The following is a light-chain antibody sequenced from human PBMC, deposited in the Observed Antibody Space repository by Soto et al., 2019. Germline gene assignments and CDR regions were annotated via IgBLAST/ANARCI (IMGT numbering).Light chain of an antibody. Sequence: QSVLTQPASVSGSPGQSITTSCTGTSSDVGSYNLVSWYQQYPGKAPKLLISEVSKRPSGVSNRFSGSKSGNTASLTISGLQAEDEADYYCSSYTSSTNYVFGTGTKVTVL. V-gene: IGLV2-14*02. CDR2: EVS. J-gene: IGLJ1*01. CDR1: SSDVGSYNL. CDR3: SSYTSSTNYV.